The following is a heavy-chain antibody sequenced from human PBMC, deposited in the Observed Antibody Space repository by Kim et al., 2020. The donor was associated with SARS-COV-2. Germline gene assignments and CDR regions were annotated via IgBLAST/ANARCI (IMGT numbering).Heavy chain of an antibody. Sequence: GGSLRLSCEASGFTFSSYGMHWVRQAPGKGPEWVAVISYDGSNKYYTDSVKGRFTISRDNPKNTLYLQMNSLIADDTAVYYCAKDVTVTTSSFDYWGQG. D-gene: IGHD4-17*01. CDR3: AKDVTVTTSSFDY. CDR1: GFTFSSYG. V-gene: IGHV3-30*18. J-gene: IGHJ4*02. CDR2: ISYDGSNK.